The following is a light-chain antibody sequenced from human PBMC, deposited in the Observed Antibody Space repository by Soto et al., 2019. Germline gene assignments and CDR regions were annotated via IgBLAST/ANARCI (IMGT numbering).Light chain of an antibody. J-gene: IGLJ3*02. CDR3: AAWDDSLSGVV. Sequence: QSVLTQPPSVSGTPGQRVTISCSGSSSNIGNNPVNWHQQFPGTAPKLLIYSNNQRPSGVPDRFSGSKSGTSASLASSGLQSEDEADYYCAAWDDSLSGVVFGGGTKLTVL. V-gene: IGLV1-44*01. CDR2: SNN. CDR1: SSNIGNNP.